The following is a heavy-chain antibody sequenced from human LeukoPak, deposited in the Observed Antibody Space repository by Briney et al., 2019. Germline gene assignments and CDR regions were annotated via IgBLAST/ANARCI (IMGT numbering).Heavy chain of an antibody. CDR1: GGSFSGYY. D-gene: IGHD3-16*02. Sequence: SETPSLTCAVYGGSFSGYYWSWIRQPPGKGLEWIGEINHSGSTNYNPSLRSRVTISVDTSKNQFSLKLSSVTAADTAVYYCARGGENYDYVWGSYRYSPYFDYWGQGTLVTVSS. J-gene: IGHJ4*02. CDR3: ARGGENYDYVWGSYRYSPYFDY. CDR2: INHSGST. V-gene: IGHV4-34*01.